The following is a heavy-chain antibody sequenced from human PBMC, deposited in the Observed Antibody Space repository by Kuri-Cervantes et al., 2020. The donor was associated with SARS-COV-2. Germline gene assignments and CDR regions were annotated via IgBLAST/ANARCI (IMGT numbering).Heavy chain of an antibody. J-gene: IGHJ4*02. D-gene: IGHD3/OR15-3a*01. CDR2: ISGSGSNT. V-gene: IGHV3-23*01. CDR3: ARDKSYGFWREPFDY. Sequence: GGSLRLPCVGSGFPFGDYAVSWVRHSPGKGLEWVSAISGSGSNTYYADSVKGRFIISRDNSKNTLYLQMDSLRADDTAVYFCARDKSYGFWREPFDYWGRGTPVTVSS. CDR1: GFPFGDYA.